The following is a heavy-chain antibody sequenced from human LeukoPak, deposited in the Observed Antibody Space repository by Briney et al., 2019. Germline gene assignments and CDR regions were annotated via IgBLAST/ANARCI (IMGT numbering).Heavy chain of an antibody. CDR3: ARGWRYDYVWGSPTGYNWFDP. CDR2: INHSGST. D-gene: IGHD3-16*01. J-gene: IGHJ5*02. CDR1: GGSISSSSYY. Sequence: PSETLSLTCTVSGGSISSSSYYWSWIRQPPGKGLEWIGEINHSGSTNYNPSLKSRVTISVDTSKNQFSLKLSSVTAADTAVYYCARGWRYDYVWGSPTGYNWFDPWGQGTLVTVSS. V-gene: IGHV4-39*07.